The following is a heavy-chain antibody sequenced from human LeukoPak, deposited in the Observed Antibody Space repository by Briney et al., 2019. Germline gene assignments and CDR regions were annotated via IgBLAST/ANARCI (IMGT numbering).Heavy chain of an antibody. CDR1: GGSISSYY. J-gene: IGHJ3*01. CDR3: ARDRVYYDAFDV. CDR2: IYYSGST. D-gene: IGHD3-3*01. Sequence: SETLSLTCTVSGGSISSYYWSWIRQPPGKGREWIGYIYYSGSTNYNPSLKSRVTISVDTSKNQFSLKLSSVTAADTALYYCARDRVYYDAFDVWGQGTMVTVSS. V-gene: IGHV4-59*01.